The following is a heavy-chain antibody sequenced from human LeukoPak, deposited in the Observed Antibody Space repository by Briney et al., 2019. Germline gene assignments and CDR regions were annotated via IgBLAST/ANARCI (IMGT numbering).Heavy chain of an antibody. Sequence: PGGSLRLSCVASGFTFSNYWMFWVRQAPGKGLEWVGHIKSITHGGTTDYAAPVKGRFTISRDDSKNMLYLQVNSLKSEDTAIYYCTTGRLQAFDIWGQGTMVTVSS. D-gene: IGHD2-15*01. CDR2: IKSITHGGTT. CDR1: GFTFSNYW. V-gene: IGHV3-15*01. J-gene: IGHJ3*02. CDR3: TTGRLQAFDI.